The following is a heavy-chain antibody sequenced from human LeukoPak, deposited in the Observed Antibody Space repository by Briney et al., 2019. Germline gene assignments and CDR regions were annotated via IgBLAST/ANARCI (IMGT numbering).Heavy chain of an antibody. Sequence: SETLSLTCTVSGGSISSGGYYWSWIRQHPGKGLEWIGYIYYSGSTNYNPSLKSRVTISVDTSKNQFSLKLSSVTAADTAVYYCAREDNWNYLFDYWGQGTLVTVSS. D-gene: IGHD1-7*01. CDR1: GGSISSGGYY. CDR3: AREDNWNYLFDY. CDR2: IYYSGST. V-gene: IGHV4-61*08. J-gene: IGHJ4*02.